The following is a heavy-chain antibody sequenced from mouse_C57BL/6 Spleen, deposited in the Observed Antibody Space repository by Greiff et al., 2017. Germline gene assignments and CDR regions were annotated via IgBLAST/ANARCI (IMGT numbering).Heavy chain of an antibody. D-gene: IGHD2-1*01. CDR2: ISSGSSTI. CDR3: ARRVTTVYYYAMDY. V-gene: IGHV5-17*01. J-gene: IGHJ4*01. Sequence: EVMLVESGGGLVKPGGSLKLSCAASGFPFSDYGMHWVRQAPEKGLEWVAYISSGSSTIYYADTVKGRFTISRDNAKNTLFLQMTSLRSEDTAMYYCARRVTTVYYYAMDYWGQGTSVTVSS. CDR1: GFPFSDYG.